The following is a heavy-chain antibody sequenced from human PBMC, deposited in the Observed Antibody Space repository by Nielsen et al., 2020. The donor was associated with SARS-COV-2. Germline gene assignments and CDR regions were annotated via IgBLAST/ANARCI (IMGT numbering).Heavy chain of an antibody. V-gene: IGHV4-4*02. CDR2: VSHSGST. CDR1: GGSVSSNDW. Sequence: SETLSLTCAVSGGSVSSNDWWTWVRQSPGKGLEWIGEVSHSGSTNYNPSLKNRVTLSMDKSKNQFSLRLTSVSAADTADYFCARGDLVVVPSPLLGLGPFFYSFFLDVWGKGTTVIVSS. D-gene: IGHD2-2*02. J-gene: IGHJ6*03. CDR3: ARGDLVVVPSPLLGLGPFFYSFFLDV.